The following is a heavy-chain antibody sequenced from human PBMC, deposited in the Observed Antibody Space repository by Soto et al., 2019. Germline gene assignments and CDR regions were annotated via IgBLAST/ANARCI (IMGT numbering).Heavy chain of an antibody. D-gene: IGHD3-9*01. Sequence: LSLTCTVSNGSIGTYYWTWVRQPPGKGLEWIGYVYYSGSTNYNPSLKSRVGMSIDTSKNQFSLELKSVTAADTATYFCVRDYLLTGFDTWGQGTLVTVSS. V-gene: IGHV4-59*01. CDR3: VRDYLLTGFDT. CDR2: VYYSGST. J-gene: IGHJ5*02. CDR1: NGSIGTYY.